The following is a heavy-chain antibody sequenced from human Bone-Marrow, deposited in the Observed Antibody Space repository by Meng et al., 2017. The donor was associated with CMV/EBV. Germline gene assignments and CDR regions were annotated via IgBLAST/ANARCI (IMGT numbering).Heavy chain of an antibody. CDR3: ARVPPDYDFWSGCFDY. CDR2: IYYSGGT. V-gene: IGHV4-31*02. J-gene: IGHJ4*02. CDR1: RSISLGDYY. Sequence: RSISLGDYYWSWSRQPPGKGLEWIGYIYYSGGTYYNPSLKSRVTISVDTSKNQFSLKLSSVTAADTAVYYCARVPPDYDFWSGCFDYWGQGTLVTVSS. D-gene: IGHD3-3*01.